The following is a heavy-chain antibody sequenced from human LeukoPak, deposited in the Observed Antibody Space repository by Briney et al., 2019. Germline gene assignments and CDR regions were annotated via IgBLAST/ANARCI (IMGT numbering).Heavy chain of an antibody. V-gene: IGHV4-59*12. J-gene: IGHJ5*02. Sequence: PSETLSLTCTVSGGSISSYYWSWIRQPPGKGLEWIGYIYYSGSTNYNPSLKSRVTISVDTSKNQCSLKLSSVTAADTAVYYCARARDTTSGSNWFDPWGQGTLVTVPS. CDR1: GGSISSYY. CDR2: IYYSGST. CDR3: ARARDTTSGSNWFDP. D-gene: IGHD1-26*01.